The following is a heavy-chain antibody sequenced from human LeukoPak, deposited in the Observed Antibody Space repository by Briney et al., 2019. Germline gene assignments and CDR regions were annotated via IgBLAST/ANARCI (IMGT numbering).Heavy chain of an antibody. D-gene: IGHD1-20*01. J-gene: IGHJ4*02. CDR2: ISSSGSTI. CDR3: ASNWNPYFFDY. V-gene: IGHV3-11*04. Sequence: GGSLRLSCAASGFTFSDYYMSWIRQAPGKGLEWVSYISSSGSTIYYADSVKGRFTISRDNAKNSLYLQMNSLRAEDTAVYYCASNWNPYFFDYWGQGTLVTVSS. CDR1: GFTFSDYY.